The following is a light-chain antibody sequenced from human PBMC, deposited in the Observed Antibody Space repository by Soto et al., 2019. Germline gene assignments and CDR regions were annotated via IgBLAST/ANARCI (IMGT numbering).Light chain of an antibody. CDR3: TSYAGGTSFV. J-gene: IGLJ1*01. Sequence: QSVLTQPPSAPGSPGQSVTISCTGTSSDVGGYNYVSWYQHHPGKAPKLMIYEVSKRPSGVPDRFSGSKSGNTASLTVSGLQAEDEADYYCTSYAGGTSFVFGTGTKLTVL. CDR2: EVS. CDR1: SSDVGGYNY. V-gene: IGLV2-8*01.